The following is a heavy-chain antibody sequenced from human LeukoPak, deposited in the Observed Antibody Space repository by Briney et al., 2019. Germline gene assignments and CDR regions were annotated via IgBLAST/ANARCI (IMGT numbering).Heavy chain of an antibody. CDR1: GGSISSYH. CDR2: IYYSGST. CDR3: ARAGYSSSWYRGGYYYMDV. D-gene: IGHD6-13*01. Sequence: SETLSLTCTVSGGSISSYHWSWIRQPPRKGLEWIGYIYYSGSTNYNPSLKSRVTISVDTSKNQFSLKLSSVTAADTAVYYCARAGYSSSWYRGGYYYMDVWGKGTTVTISS. J-gene: IGHJ6*03. V-gene: IGHV4-59*01.